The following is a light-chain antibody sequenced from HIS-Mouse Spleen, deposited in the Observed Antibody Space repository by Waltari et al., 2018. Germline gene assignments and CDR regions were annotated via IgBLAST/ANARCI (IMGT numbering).Light chain of an antibody. Sequence: DIVMTQSPDSLAVSLGERATINSKSSQSVLYSSNNKNYLAWYQQKPGQPPKLLIYWASTRESGVPDRFSGSGSGTDFTLTISSLQAEDVAVYYCQKYYSTPYTFGQGTKLEIK. V-gene: IGKV4-1*01. CDR1: QSVLYSSNNKNY. CDR3: QKYYSTPYT. CDR2: WAS. J-gene: IGKJ2*01.